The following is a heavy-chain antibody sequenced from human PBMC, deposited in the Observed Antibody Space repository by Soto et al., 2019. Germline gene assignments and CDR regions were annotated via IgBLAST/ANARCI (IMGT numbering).Heavy chain of an antibody. V-gene: IGHV6-1*01. Sequence: SQTLSLTCAISGDGVSSTSTAWSWIRQSPSRGLEWLGRTYYRSNWYTDYAVSVKSRITISPDTSKSQFSLNLSSVTAADTAVYFCARGQDRAKAGYWGQGTLVTVSS. CDR3: ARGQDRAKAGY. J-gene: IGHJ4*02. CDR1: GDGVSSTSTA. CDR2: TYYRSNWYT. D-gene: IGHD5-18*01.